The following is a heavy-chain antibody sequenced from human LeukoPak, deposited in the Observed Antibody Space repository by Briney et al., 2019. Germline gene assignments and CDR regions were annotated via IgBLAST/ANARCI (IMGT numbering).Heavy chain of an antibody. CDR1: GFTFSSYA. D-gene: IGHD5-12*01. CDR2: IFSGGST. Sequence: PGGSLRLSCAASGFTFSSYAMSWVRQAPGEGLEWVSVIFSGGSTYYAESVKGRFTISRDSSKNTLYLQMNSLRAEDTAVYYCASRRYSAYAFDYWGQGTLVTVSS. CDR3: ASRRYSAYAFDY. V-gene: IGHV3-53*01. J-gene: IGHJ4*02.